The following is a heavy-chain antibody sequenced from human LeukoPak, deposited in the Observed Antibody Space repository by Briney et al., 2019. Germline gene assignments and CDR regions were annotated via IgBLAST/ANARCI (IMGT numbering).Heavy chain of an antibody. V-gene: IGHV3-64*03. Sequence: GGSLRLSCSASGFTISGYAMHWVRQAPGKGLEYVSAIISNGESTYYSDSVKDRFTISRDNSKNTLYLQMSSLRPEDTAVYYCVKSASTWYLFDYWGQGTLVTVSS. CDR3: VKSASTWYLFDY. CDR1: GFTISGYA. J-gene: IGHJ4*02. D-gene: IGHD6-13*01. CDR2: IISNGEST.